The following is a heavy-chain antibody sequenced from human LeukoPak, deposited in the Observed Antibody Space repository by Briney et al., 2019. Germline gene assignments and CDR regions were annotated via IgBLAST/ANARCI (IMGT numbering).Heavy chain of an antibody. Sequence: SEILSLTCTVSGGSVSSGSYYWSWIRQPPGKGLEWIGYIYYSGSTNYNPSLKSRVTISVDTSKNQFSLKLSSVTAADTAVYYCARDRDYYYGMDVWGQGTTVTVSS. CDR2: IYYSGST. CDR1: GGSVSSGSYY. J-gene: IGHJ6*02. D-gene: IGHD3-10*01. V-gene: IGHV4-61*01. CDR3: ARDRDYYYGMDV.